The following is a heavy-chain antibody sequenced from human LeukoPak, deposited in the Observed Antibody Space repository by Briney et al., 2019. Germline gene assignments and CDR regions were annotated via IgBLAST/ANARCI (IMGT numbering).Heavy chain of an antibody. J-gene: IGHJ4*02. CDR1: GGSIRSYY. V-gene: IGHV4-59*01. Sequence: PSETLSLTCTVSGGSIRSYYWSWIRQPPGKGLEWIGYLYYSGSNSYNPSLKSRVTILADTSKNQFSLRLSSVTAADTAVYYCARATFTGDYFDYWGQGTLVTVSS. CDR2: LYYSGSN. CDR3: ARATFTGDYFDY. D-gene: IGHD2-8*02.